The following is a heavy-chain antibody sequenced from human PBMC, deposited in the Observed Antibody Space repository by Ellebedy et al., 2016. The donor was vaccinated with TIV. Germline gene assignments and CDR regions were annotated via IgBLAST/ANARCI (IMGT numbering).Heavy chain of an antibody. Sequence: SETLSLXXAVYGGSFSGYYWTWIRQSPGKGLEWIGEISHGGNTNYNPSLKSRVTISVDTSKNQFSLKLPSVTAADTALYFCARGRTAVVAKPNYFDSWGQGNLVTVSS. CDR2: ISHGGNT. J-gene: IGHJ4*02. V-gene: IGHV4-34*01. CDR1: GGSFSGYY. CDR3: ARGRTAVVAKPNYFDS. D-gene: IGHD5-18*01.